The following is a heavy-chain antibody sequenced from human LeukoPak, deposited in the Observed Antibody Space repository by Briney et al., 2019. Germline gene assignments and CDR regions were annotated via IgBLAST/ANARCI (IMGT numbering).Heavy chain of an antibody. V-gene: IGHV3-30*02. D-gene: IGHD3-3*01. J-gene: IGHJ6*03. CDR3: AKEVYDFWSGYRDHYYMDV. CDR1: GFSFSSYG. Sequence: GGSLRLSCAASGFSFSSYGMHWVRQAPGKGLEWVAFIRYDGSNKYYADSVKGRFTISRDNSKNKLYVQMNSLRAEDTAVYYCAKEVYDFWSGYRDHYYMDVWGKGTTVTVSS. CDR2: IRYDGSNK.